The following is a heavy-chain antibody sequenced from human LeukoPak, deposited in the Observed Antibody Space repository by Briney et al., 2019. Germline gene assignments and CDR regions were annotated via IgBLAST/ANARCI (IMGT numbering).Heavy chain of an antibody. CDR1: GGSFSGYY. J-gene: IGHJ1*01. CDR3: ARGGCGGDCYSHAEYFQY. Sequence: SETLSLTCAVYGGSFSGYYWSWIRQPPGKGLEWIGEINHSGSTNYNPSLKSRVTISVDTSKNQFSLKLSSVTAADTAVYYCARGGCGGDCYSHAEYFQYWGQDTLVSVSS. D-gene: IGHD2-21*02. V-gene: IGHV4-34*01. CDR2: INHSGST.